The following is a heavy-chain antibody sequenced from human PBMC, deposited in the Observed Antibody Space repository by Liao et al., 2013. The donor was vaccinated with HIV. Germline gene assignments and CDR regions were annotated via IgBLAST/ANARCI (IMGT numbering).Heavy chain of an antibody. J-gene: IGHJ4*02. Sequence: QVQLQESGPGLVKPSQTLSLTCTVSGGSISSGSYYWSWIRQTPGEGLEWIAYIYYTGMTNYNPSLKGRGTISIDTSKSQFSLELSSATAADTAVYYCSRGGSGYYFDYWGQGRLVSVTA. V-gene: IGHV4-61*01. D-gene: IGHD2-15*01. CDR1: GGSISSGSYY. CDR3: SRGGSGYYFDY. CDR2: IYYTGMT.